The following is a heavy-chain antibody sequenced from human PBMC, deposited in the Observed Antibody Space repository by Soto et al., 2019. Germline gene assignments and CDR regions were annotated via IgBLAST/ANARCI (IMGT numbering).Heavy chain of an antibody. J-gene: IGHJ4*02. D-gene: IGHD2-2*01. CDR2: INHSGST. CDR3: ARGGDIVLVPAATFDY. Sequence: SETLSLTCAVYGGSFSGYYWSWIRQPPGKGLEWIGEINHSGSTNYNPSLKSRVTISVDTSKNQFSLKLSSVTAADTAVYYCARGGDIVLVPAATFDYWGQGTLVT. CDR1: GGSFSGYY. V-gene: IGHV4-34*01.